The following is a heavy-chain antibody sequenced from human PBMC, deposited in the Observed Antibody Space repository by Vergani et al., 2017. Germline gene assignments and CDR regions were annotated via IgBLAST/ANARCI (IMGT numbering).Heavy chain of an antibody. CDR3: ARVGWSYYDSSGYYYAPGSWFDP. V-gene: IGHV5-10-1*03. Sequence: EVQLVQSGAEVKKPGESLRLSCKGSGYSFTSYWISWVRQMPGKGLEWMGRIDPSDSYTNYSPSFQGHVTISADKSISTAYLQWSSLKASDTAMYYCARVGWSYYDSSGYYYAPGSWFDPWGQGTLVTVSS. CDR2: IDPSDSYT. D-gene: IGHD3-22*01. CDR1: GYSFTSYW. J-gene: IGHJ5*02.